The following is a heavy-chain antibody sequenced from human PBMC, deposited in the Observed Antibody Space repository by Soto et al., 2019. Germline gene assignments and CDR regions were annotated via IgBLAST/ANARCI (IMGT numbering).Heavy chain of an antibody. CDR1: GYTFTSYA. D-gene: IGHD2-2*01. CDR2: INAGNGST. Sequence: ASVKVSCKASGYTFTSYAMHWVRQAPGQRLEWMGWINAGNGSTKYSQKFQGRVTITRDTSASTAYMELSSLRSEDTAVYYCARDWGYCSSTSCYFWRYWFDPWGQGTLVTVSS. V-gene: IGHV1-3*01. J-gene: IGHJ5*02. CDR3: ARDWGYCSSTSCYFWRYWFDP.